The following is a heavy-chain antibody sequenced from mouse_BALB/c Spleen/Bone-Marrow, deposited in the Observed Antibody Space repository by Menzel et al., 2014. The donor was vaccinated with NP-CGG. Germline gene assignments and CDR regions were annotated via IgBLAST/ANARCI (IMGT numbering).Heavy chain of an antibody. CDR3: ARSADWYFDV. J-gene: IGHJ1*01. Sequence: DVKLVESGPGLVKPSQSLSLTCTVTGYSITSDYAWNWIRQFPGNKLEWMGYISYSGSTSYNPSLKSRISITRDTSKTQFFLQLNSVTTEDTATYYCARSADWYFDVWGAGTTVTVSS. CDR2: ISYSGST. V-gene: IGHV3-2*02. CDR1: GYSITSDYA.